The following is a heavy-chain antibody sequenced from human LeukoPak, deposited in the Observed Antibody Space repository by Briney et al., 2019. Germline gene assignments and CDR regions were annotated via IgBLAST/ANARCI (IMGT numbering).Heavy chain of an antibody. V-gene: IGHV3-23*01. D-gene: IGHD3-10*01. CDR1: GFTLSNYA. J-gene: IGHJ6*02. CDR3: AKVPYSDYGSGRPPFMDV. CDR2: ISDSGSST. Sequence: GGSLRLSCAASGFTLSNYAMIWVRQAPGKGLEWVSTISDSGSSTYYADSVKGRFTISRDNSKNTLYLQMDSLRAEDTAIYYCAKVPYSDYGSGRPPFMDVWGQGTTVAVSS.